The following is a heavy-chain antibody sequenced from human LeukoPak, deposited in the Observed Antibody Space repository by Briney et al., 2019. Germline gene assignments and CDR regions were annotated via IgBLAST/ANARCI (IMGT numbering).Heavy chain of an antibody. V-gene: IGHV4-39*01. CDR3: AGSIAAARGVFDY. CDR1: GGSISSSSYY. D-gene: IGHD6-13*01. J-gene: IGHJ4*02. CDR2: IYYSGST. Sequence: SETLSPTCTVSGGSISSSSYYWGWIRQPPGKGLEWIGSIYYSGSTYYNPSLKSRVTISVDTSKNQFSLKLSSVTAADPAVYYCAGSIAAARGVFDYWGQGTLVTVSS.